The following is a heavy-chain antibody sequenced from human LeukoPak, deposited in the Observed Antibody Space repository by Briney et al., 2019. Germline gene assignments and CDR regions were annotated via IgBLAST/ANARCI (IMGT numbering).Heavy chain of an antibody. J-gene: IGHJ4*02. CDR2: IYYSGGT. V-gene: IGHV4-39*01. CDR1: GGSISSSSYY. CDR3: AKYCSSTSCYPIDY. Sequence: SETLSLTCTVSGGSISSSSYYWGWIRQPPGKGLAWIGSIYYSGGTYYTLSLKSPVTISVDTSKNQLSLKLSSVTAADTAVYYCAKYCSSTSCYPIDYWGQGTLGTVSS. D-gene: IGHD2-2*01.